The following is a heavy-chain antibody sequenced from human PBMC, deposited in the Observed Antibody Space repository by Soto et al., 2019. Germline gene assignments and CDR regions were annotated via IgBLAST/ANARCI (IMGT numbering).Heavy chain of an antibody. Sequence: SETLSLTCTVSGGSVSSGSYYWSWIRQPPGKGLEWIGYIYYSGSTNYNPSLKSRVTISVDTSKNQFSLKLSSVTAADTAVYYCARSSMAYYYGMDVWGQGTTVTVSS. CDR2: IYYSGST. D-gene: IGHD3-10*01. J-gene: IGHJ6*02. CDR1: GGSVSSGSYY. CDR3: ARSSMAYYYGMDV. V-gene: IGHV4-61*01.